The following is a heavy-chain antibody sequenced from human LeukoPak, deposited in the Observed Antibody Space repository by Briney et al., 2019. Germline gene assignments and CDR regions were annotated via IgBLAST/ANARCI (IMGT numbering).Heavy chain of an antibody. CDR1: GGSISSYY. CDR2: IFYSGST. CDR3: ARARYYSDSGSYLPDY. D-gene: IGHD3-10*01. V-gene: IGHV4-59*01. J-gene: IGHJ4*02. Sequence: SETLSLTCSVSGGSISSYYWSWIRQPPGKRLEWIGYIFYSGSTSYNPSLRSRVTMSLDTSKNQFSLKLNSVTAADTAVYYCARARYYSDSGSYLPDYWGQGTLVTVSS.